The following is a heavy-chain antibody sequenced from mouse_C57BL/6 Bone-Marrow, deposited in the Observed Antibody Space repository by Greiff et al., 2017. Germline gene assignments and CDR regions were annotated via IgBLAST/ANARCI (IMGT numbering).Heavy chain of an antibody. CDR2: MHPNGGSP. D-gene: IGHD2-4*01. CDR1: GYTFTNYW. CDR3: ARSYDYDDYTMDY. Sequence: VQLQQSGAELVKPGASVKLSCKASGYTFTNYWMHWVKQRPGQGLEWIGMMHPNGGSPDYNEKFKSEATLRVDKSSRTAYMKLSSLTSEDFAVYYCARSYDYDDYTMDYWGQGTSVTVSS. V-gene: IGHV1-64*01. J-gene: IGHJ4*01.